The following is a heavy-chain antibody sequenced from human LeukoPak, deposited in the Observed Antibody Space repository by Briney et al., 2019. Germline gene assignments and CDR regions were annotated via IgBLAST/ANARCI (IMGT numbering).Heavy chain of an antibody. CDR2: IRNDGSNE. Sequence: GGSLRLSCAASGFSFSVYAMHWVRQAQGKGLEWVAFIRNDGSNENYADSVKGRFTISRDKSKNTLYLQMNSLRAEDTAVYYCAKITDYSNPYDAFDIWGQGTMVTVSS. CDR1: GFSFSVYA. D-gene: IGHD4-11*01. J-gene: IGHJ3*02. V-gene: IGHV3-30*02. CDR3: AKITDYSNPYDAFDI.